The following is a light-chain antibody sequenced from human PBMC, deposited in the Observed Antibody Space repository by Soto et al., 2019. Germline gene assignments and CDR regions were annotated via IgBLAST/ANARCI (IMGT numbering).Light chain of an antibody. Sequence: QSALTQPASVSGSPGQSITISCTGTSSDVGYYNYVSWYQQHPGKAPQLIIYEVTHRPSGVSNRFSGSKSGNTASLTISGLQTEDEADYYCSSYTITTPRVFGGGTQLTVL. CDR1: SSDVGYYNY. CDR3: SSYTITTPRV. J-gene: IGLJ3*02. V-gene: IGLV2-14*01. CDR2: EVT.